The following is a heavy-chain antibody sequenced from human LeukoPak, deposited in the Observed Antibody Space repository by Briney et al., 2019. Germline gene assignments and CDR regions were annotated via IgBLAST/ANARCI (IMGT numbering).Heavy chain of an antibody. D-gene: IGHD3-3*01. J-gene: IGHJ6*02. CDR2: IKQDGSEK. Sequence: GGSLRLSCAASGFTFNNCWMSWVRQAPGKGLEWVANIKQDGSEKYYVDSVKGRFTISRDNAKNSLYLQMNSLRAEDTAVYYCARDNDFWSGYYTDGMDVWGQGTTVTVSS. CDR3: ARDNDFWSGYYTDGMDV. CDR1: GFTFNNCW. V-gene: IGHV3-7*01.